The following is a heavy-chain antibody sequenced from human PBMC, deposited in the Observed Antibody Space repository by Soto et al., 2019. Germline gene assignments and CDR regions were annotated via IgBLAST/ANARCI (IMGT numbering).Heavy chain of an antibody. Sequence: PSETLSLTCTVSGGSISSGGYYWSWIRQHPGKGLEWIGYIYYSGSTYYNPSLKSRVTISVDTSKNQFSLKMSSVTAADTAVYYCARVAALAAFDYYYGMDGWGQGNTVTLSS. J-gene: IGHJ6*02. D-gene: IGHD6-6*01. CDR3: ARVAALAAFDYYYGMDG. V-gene: IGHV4-31*03. CDR1: GGSISSGGYY. CDR2: IYYSGST.